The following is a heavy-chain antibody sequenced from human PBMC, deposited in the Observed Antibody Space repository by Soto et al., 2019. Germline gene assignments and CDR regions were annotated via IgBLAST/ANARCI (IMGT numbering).Heavy chain of an antibody. Sequence: PSETLSLTCAVYGGSFSGYYRSWIRQPPGKGLEWIGEINHSGSTNYNPSLKSRVTISVDTSKNQFSLKLSSVTAADTAVYYCARAPFNMITFGGVKFGPWGQGTLVTVSS. D-gene: IGHD3-16*01. V-gene: IGHV4-34*01. CDR3: ARAPFNMITFGGVKFGP. CDR2: INHSGST. J-gene: IGHJ5*02. CDR1: GGSFSGYY.